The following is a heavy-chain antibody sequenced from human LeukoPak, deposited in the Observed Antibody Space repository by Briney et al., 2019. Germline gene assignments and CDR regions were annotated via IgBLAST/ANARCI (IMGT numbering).Heavy chain of an antibody. D-gene: IGHD6-13*01. J-gene: IGHJ4*02. V-gene: IGHV1-2*02. CDR1: GYTFTGYY. Sequence: ASVKVSCKASGYTFTGYYMHWVRQAPGQGLEWMGWINPNSGGTNYAQKFQGRVTMTRDTSISTAYKELSRLRSDDTAVYYCAREDRIAAAGLNYWGQGTLVTVSS. CDR3: AREDRIAAAGLNY. CDR2: INPNSGGT.